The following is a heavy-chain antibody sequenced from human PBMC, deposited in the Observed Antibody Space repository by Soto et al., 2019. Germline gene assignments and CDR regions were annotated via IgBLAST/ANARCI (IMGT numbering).Heavy chain of an antibody. CDR2: IRSKAYGGTT. CDR3: TRGSCRGASCSWNYYYGMDV. V-gene: IGHV3-49*04. D-gene: IGHD6-13*01. J-gene: IGHJ6*02. Sequence: PGGSLRLSCTASGFTFGDYAMSWVRQAPGKGLEWVGFIRSKAYGGTTEYAASVKGRFTISRDDSKSIAYLQMNSLKTEDTAVYYCTRGSCRGASCSWNYYYGMDVWGQGTKVTVSS. CDR1: GFTFGDYA.